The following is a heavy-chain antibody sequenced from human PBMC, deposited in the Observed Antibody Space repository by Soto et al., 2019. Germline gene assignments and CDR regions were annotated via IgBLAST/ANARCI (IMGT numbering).Heavy chain of an antibody. Sequence: PSETLSLTCTVSEGSINWSPDYWGWLRQPPGKEPQWITSVHYTASTTYYNPSLKSRVTISVDTSKNQFSLNLRSVTAADTAIYYCARATQGYPGRAFHIWGQGKMVTVSS. CDR1: EGSINWSPDY. CDR2: VHYTAST. CDR3: ARATQGYPGRAFHI. J-gene: IGHJ3*02. D-gene: IGHD2-15*01. V-gene: IGHV4-39*02.